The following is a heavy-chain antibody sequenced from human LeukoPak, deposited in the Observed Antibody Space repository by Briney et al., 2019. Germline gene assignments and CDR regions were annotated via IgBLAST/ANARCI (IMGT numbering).Heavy chain of an antibody. CDR3: ARDSYYDSSGYGYYFDY. D-gene: IGHD3-22*01. J-gene: IGHJ4*02. CDR2: IWYDGSNK. Sequence: GGSLRLSCAASGFTFSSYGMHWVRQAPGKGLEWVAVIWYDGSNKYYADSVKGRFTISRDNSKNTLYLQMNSLRAEDTAVYYCARDSYYDSSGYGYYFDYWGQGTLATVSS. CDR1: GFTFSSYG. V-gene: IGHV3-33*01.